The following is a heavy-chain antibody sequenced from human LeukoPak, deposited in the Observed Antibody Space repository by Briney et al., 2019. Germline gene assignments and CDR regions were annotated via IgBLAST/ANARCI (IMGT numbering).Heavy chain of an antibody. J-gene: IGHJ4*02. CDR3: GKELHSEGYGSFLDD. Sequence: GGSLRLSCAASGFTFRMFGMDWVRQAPGKGLEWVAVVSRDGGTTFYGDSVQGRFTISRDNSKDTLYLQMNSLKAEETAVYYFGKELHSEGYGSFLDDWGQGTLVTVSS. CDR2: VSRDGGTT. CDR1: GFTFRMFG. V-gene: IGHV3-30*18. D-gene: IGHD5-12*01.